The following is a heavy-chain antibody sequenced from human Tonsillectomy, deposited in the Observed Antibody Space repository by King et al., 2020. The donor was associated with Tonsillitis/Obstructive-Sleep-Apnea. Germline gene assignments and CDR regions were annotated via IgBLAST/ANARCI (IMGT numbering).Heavy chain of an antibody. CDR1: GFTVSSNY. D-gene: IGHD3-10*01. Sequence: VQLVESGGGLIQPGGSLRLSCAASGFTVSSNYMSWVRQAPGKGLEWVSVIYSGGSTYYADSVKGRFTISRDNSKNTRYLQMNSLRAEDTAVYYCARVQYYYGSGSYPDYWGQGTLVTVSS. J-gene: IGHJ4*02. CDR3: ARVQYYYGSGSYPDY. V-gene: IGHV3-53*01. CDR2: IYSGGST.